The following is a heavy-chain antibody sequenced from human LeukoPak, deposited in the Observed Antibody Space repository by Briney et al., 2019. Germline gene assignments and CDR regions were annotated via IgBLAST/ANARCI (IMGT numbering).Heavy chain of an antibody. J-gene: IGHJ4*02. D-gene: IGHD3-3*01. CDR1: GFTFSSYA. CDR2: ISGSGGST. V-gene: IGHV3-23*01. CDR3: AKAAIIYYDFWSGYLDY. Sequence: GGSLRLSCAASGFTFSSYAMSWVRQAPGKGLEWVSAISGSGGSTYYADSVKGRFTISRDNSKNTLYLQMNSLRAEDTAVYYCAKAAIIYYDFWSGYLDYWGQGTLVTVSS.